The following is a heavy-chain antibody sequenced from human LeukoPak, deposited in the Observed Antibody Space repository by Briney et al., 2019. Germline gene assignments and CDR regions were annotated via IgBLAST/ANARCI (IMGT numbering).Heavy chain of an antibody. CDR2: IYYSGST. J-gene: IGHJ4*02. D-gene: IGHD6-19*01. CDR1: GGSISSYY. CDR3: ARHSSGWTDFDY. V-gene: IGHV4-59*08. Sequence: SETLSLTCTVSGGSISSYYWSWIRQPPGKGLEWIGYIYYSGSTNYNPSLKSRATISVDTSKNQFSLKLSSVTAADTAVYYCARHSSGWTDFDYWGQGTLVTVSS.